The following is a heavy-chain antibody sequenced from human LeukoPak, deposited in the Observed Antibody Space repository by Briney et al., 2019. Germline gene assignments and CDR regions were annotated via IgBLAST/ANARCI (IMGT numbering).Heavy chain of an antibody. CDR3: AREVSEGFDF. D-gene: IGHD3-22*01. V-gene: IGHV3-21*01. CDR1: GFTFSGYS. Sequence: GGSLRLSCTASGFTFSGYSMNSIRQAPGKGLEWVSSFGTSSTSIYHAGSVKGRFAISRDNAKNSLYLQMNSLRAEDTALYYCAREVSEGFDFWGQGTLVTVSS. J-gene: IGHJ4*02. CDR2: FGTSSTSI.